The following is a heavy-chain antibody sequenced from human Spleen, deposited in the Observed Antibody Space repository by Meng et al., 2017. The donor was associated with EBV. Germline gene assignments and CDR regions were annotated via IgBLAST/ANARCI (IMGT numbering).Heavy chain of an antibody. D-gene: IGHD2-21*02. V-gene: IGHV1-18*01. J-gene: IGHJ4*02. CDR1: GYTFTRYG. CDR3: ARDSPGRGGDADY. Sequence: VQWVQSGVEVMKPGASGKVSCKASGYTFTRYGISWVRQAPGQGLEWMGWISGDNGNTKYTQKIQGRVAMTTDTSTSTAYMELRSLRSDDTAVYYCARDSPGRGGDADYWGQGTLVTVSS. CDR2: ISGDNGNT.